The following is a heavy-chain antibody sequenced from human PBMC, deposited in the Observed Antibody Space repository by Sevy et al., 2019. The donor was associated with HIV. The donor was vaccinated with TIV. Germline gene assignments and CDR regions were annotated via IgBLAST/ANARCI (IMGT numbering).Heavy chain of an antibody. CDR3: AKDFGSDMEWLVVKAGAFDI. D-gene: IGHD6-19*01. Sequence: GGSLRLSCAASGFTFSSYAMSWVRQAPGKGLEWVSAISGSGGSTYYADSVKGRFTISRDNSKNTLYLQMNSLRAEDTAVYYCAKDFGSDMEWLVVKAGAFDIWGQGTMVTVSS. CDR1: GFTFSSYA. J-gene: IGHJ3*02. V-gene: IGHV3-23*01. CDR2: ISGSGGST.